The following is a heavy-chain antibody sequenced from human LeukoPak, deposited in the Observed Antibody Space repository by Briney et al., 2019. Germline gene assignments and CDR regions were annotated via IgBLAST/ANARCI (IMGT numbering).Heavy chain of an antibody. D-gene: IGHD6-13*01. CDR2: ISGSGGST. CDR3: ARGQVYSSSWLDS. Sequence: PGGSLRLSCAASGFTFSSYAMSWVRQAPGKGLEWVSAISGSGGSTYYADSVKGRFTISRDNSKNTLYLQMNSLRAEDTAVYYCARGQVYSSSWLDSWGQGTLVTVSS. CDR1: GFTFSSYA. J-gene: IGHJ4*02. V-gene: IGHV3-23*01.